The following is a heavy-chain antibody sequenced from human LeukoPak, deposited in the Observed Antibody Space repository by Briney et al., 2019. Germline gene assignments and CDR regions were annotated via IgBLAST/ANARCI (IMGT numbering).Heavy chain of an antibody. D-gene: IGHD4-17*01. CDR2: ISKSGDII. J-gene: IGHJ4*02. CDR3: ARIAVTYTFDY. Sequence: GGSLRLSCEASGFTFSTYDMNWVRQAPGEGLEWLSFISKSGDIIKYADSVKGRFTISRDNAASSLYLQMNSLRAEDTAVYYCARIAVTYTFDYWGQGTLVTVSS. V-gene: IGHV3-48*03. CDR1: GFTFSTYD.